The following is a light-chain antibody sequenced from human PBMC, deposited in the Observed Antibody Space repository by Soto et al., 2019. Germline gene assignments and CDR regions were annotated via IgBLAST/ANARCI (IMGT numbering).Light chain of an antibody. V-gene: IGKV3-15*01. CDR3: QQYNTYPWT. CDR2: DAS. J-gene: IGKJ1*01. Sequence: IVMSQSPATLSVSHRERATLSCRASQSVSSNVAWYQQKPGQAPSLLIYDASTRATGIPARFSGSGSGTDFTLTIRRLHPDDFATYYCQQYNTYPWTFGQGTKVDIK. CDR1: QSVSSN.